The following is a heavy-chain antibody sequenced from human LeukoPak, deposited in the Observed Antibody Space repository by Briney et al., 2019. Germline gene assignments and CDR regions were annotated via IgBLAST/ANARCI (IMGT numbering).Heavy chain of an antibody. V-gene: IGHV4-59*01. D-gene: IGHD3-22*01. CDR1: GGSISSYY. Sequence: KPSESLSLTCTVSGGSISSYYWSWIRQPPGKGLEWIGYIYYSGSTNYNPSLKSRVTISVDTSKNQFSLKLSSVTAADTAVYYCARDVDSSDAFDIWGQGTIVTVSS. CDR3: ARDVDSSDAFDI. J-gene: IGHJ3*02. CDR2: IYYSGST.